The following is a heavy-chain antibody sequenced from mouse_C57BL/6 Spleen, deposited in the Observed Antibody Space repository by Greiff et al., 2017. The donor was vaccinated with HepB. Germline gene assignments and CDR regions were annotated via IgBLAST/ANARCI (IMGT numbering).Heavy chain of an antibody. Sequence: EVKLVESGGGLVKPGGSLKLPCAASGFTFSDYGMHWVRQAPEKGLEWVAYISCGSSNVTYADTVTGRFTFSRDTAKTTLFLQMTSLMSEDTAMYYCAGGYYYGRSPFAYWGQGTLVTVAA. J-gene: IGHJ3*01. CDR1: GFTFSDYG. V-gene: IGHV5-17*01. CDR2: ISCGSSNV. D-gene: IGHD1-1*01. CDR3: AGGYYYGRSPFAY.